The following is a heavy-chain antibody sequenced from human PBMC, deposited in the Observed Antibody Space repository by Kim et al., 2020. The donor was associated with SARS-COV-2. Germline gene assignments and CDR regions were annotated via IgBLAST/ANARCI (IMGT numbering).Heavy chain of an antibody. CDR2: IRSKAYGGTT. J-gene: IGHJ4*02. CDR1: GFTFGDYA. V-gene: IGHV3-49*03. Sequence: GGSLRLSCTASGFTFGDYAMSWFRQAPGKGLEWVGFIRSKAYGGTTEYAASVKGRFTISRDDSKSIAYLQMNSLKTEDTAVYYCTTASLVPAAGRLRYYFDYWGQGTLVTVSS. D-gene: IGHD2-2*01. CDR3: TTASLVPAAGRLRYYFDY.